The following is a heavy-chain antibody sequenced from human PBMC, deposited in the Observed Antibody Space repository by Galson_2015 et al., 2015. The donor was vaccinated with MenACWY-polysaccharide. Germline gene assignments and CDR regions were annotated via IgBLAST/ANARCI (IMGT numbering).Heavy chain of an antibody. V-gene: IGHV1-69*13. D-gene: IGHD5-12*01. CDR3: ARDQRRRGYGSARPYYYYYMDV. Sequence: SVKVSCKASGGTFSSYAISWVRQAPGQGLEWMGGIIPIFGTANYAQKFQGRVTITADESTSTAYMELSSLRSEDTAVYYCARDQRRRGYGSARPYYYYYMDVWGKGSTVTVSS. CDR2: IIPIFGTA. J-gene: IGHJ6*03. CDR1: GGTFSSYA.